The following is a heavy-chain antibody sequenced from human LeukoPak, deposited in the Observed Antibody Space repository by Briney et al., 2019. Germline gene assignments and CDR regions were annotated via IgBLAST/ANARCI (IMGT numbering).Heavy chain of an antibody. Sequence: PSETLSLTCTVSGGSISSSSYYWGWIRQPPGKGLGWIGSIYYSGSTYYNPSLKSRVTISVDTSKNQFSLRLSSVTAADTAVYYCAGEIPGDYGSGSYDAFDIWGQGTMVTVSS. J-gene: IGHJ3*02. CDR1: GGSISSSSYY. CDR3: AGEIPGDYGSGSYDAFDI. CDR2: IYYSGST. V-gene: IGHV4-39*07. D-gene: IGHD3-10*01.